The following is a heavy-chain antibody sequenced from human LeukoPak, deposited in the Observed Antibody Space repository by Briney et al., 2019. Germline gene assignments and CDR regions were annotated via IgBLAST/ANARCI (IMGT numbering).Heavy chain of an antibody. CDR2: FIPIFGTA. CDR3: ARVTREVAPAGNYYYHMDV. D-gene: IGHD6-13*01. CDR1: GGTFSSYA. J-gene: IGHJ6*03. V-gene: IGHV1-69*05. Sequence: GAAVKVSCKASGGTFSSYAISWVRQAPGQGLEWMGGFIPIFGTANYAQKFQGRGTITTDESTSTAYMELSSLRSEDTAVYYCARVTREVAPAGNYYYHMDVWGKGTTVTVSS.